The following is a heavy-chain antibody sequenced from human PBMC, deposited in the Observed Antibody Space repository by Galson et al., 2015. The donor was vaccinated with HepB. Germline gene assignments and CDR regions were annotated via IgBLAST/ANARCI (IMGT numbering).Heavy chain of an antibody. J-gene: IGHJ6*02. CDR1: GGTFSRYA. CDR2: IIPIFGTA. CDR3: ARSGRYCSGGSCPSGPYYYYGMDV. Sequence: SVKVSCKASGGTFSRYAISWVRQAPGQGLEWMGGIIPIFGTANYAQKFQGRVTITADESTSTAYMELSSLRSEDTAVYYCARSGRYCSGGSCPSGPYYYYGMDVWGQGTTVTVSS. D-gene: IGHD2-15*01. V-gene: IGHV1-69*13.